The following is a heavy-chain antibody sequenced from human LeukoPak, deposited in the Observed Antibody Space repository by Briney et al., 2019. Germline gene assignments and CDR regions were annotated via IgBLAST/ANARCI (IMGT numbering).Heavy chain of an antibody. CDR3: ARELAAMVNNFDY. D-gene: IGHD5-18*01. J-gene: IGHJ4*02. V-gene: IGHV1-2*06. Sequence: ASVKVSCKASNYTFVSYGLSWVRQAPGQGLEWMGRINPNSGGTNYAQKFQGRVTMTRDTSISTAYMELSRLRSDDTAAYYCARELAAMVNNFDYWGQGTLVTVSS. CDR2: INPNSGGT. CDR1: NYTFVSYG.